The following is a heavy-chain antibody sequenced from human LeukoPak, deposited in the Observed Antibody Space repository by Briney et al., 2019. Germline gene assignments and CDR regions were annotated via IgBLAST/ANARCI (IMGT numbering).Heavy chain of an antibody. CDR1: GFTFRNYW. V-gene: IGHV3-7*01. D-gene: IGHD2-15*01. CDR2: TKPDGTAE. J-gene: IGHJ4*02. CDR3: ARDGGLHTNYDY. Sequence: GGSLRLSCAASGFTFRNYWMGWVRQAPGKGLEWVANTKPDGTAEYYADSVRGRFTTSRDNANNFLYLQMNSLRGEDTAVYYCARDGGLHTNYDYWGQGTLVNVSS.